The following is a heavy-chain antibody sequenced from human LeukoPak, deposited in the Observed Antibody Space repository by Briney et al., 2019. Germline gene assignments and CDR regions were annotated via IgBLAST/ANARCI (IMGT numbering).Heavy chain of an antibody. CDR2: IDWDDDK. Sequence: SGPALVKPTQTLTLTCTFSGFSLSTSGMCVSWIRQPPGKALEWLARIDWDDDKYYSTSLKTRLTISRDTSKNQVVLTMTNVDPVDTATYYCARIYWDTVKDWGQGTLVTVSS. J-gene: IGHJ4*02. CDR3: ARIYWDTVKD. D-gene: IGHD5-18*01. V-gene: IGHV2-70*11. CDR1: GFSLSTSGMC.